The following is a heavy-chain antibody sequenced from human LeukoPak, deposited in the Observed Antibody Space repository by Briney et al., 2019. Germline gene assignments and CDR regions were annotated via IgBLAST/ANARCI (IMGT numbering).Heavy chain of an antibody. D-gene: IGHD3-22*01. V-gene: IGHV3-66*01. CDR1: GFTVSSNY. CDR2: IYSGGST. J-gene: IGHJ3*02. Sequence: GGSLRLSCAASGFTVSSNYMSWVRQAPGKGLEWVSVIYSGGSTYYADSVKGRFTISRDNSKNTLYLQMNSLRAEDTAVYYCARVSGGYYDSSGYYGFDAFDIWGQGTMVTVSS. CDR3: ARVSGGYYDSSGYYGFDAFDI.